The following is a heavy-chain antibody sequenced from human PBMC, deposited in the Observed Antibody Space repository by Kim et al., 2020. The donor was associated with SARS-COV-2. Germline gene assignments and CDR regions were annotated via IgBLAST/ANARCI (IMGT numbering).Heavy chain of an antibody. CDR3: ARESPTYYDVWRCYYY. CDR1: GFTFSSYG. V-gene: IGHV3-21*01. CDR2: ISYNGSNI. Sequence: GGSLRLSCAASGFTFSSYGMHWVRQAPGKGLEWVSAISYNGSNIYYVDSVKGRFTISRDNSKNTLYLQMSSLRAEDTAVFYCARESPTYYDVWRCYYY. D-gene: IGHD3-3*01. J-gene: IGHJ6*01.